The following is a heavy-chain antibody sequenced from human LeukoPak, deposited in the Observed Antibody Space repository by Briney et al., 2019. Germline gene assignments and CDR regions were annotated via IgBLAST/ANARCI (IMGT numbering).Heavy chain of an antibody. J-gene: IGHJ4*02. CDR2: IYLVDDTT. CDR3: ARSGGSSAYYSF. CDR1: GASMFSHY. Sequence: PSETLSLTCTVSGASMFSHYWSWIRQTPGKGLEWIGKIYLVDDTTEYNPSLGGRVNISVDTSRNQFSLHLSHVTAADTAVYYCARSGGSSAYYSFWGQGTLVTVSS. V-gene: IGHV4-59*11. D-gene: IGHD3-22*01.